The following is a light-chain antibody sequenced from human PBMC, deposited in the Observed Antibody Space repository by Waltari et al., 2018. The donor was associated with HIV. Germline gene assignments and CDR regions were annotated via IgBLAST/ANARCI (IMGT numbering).Light chain of an antibody. J-gene: IGLJ3*02. Sequence: QSALTPPASVSGSPGQSIPLSCPGTWGCIWGYHLVSLYQHFPGKAPKRILYDVNERPSGVSPRYSGSKSGNTASLVISGLQSEDEADYYCCSYAGSGTFVVFGGGTRLTV. CDR2: DVN. V-gene: IGLV2-23*02. CDR3: CSYAGSGTFVV. CDR1: WGCIWGYHL.